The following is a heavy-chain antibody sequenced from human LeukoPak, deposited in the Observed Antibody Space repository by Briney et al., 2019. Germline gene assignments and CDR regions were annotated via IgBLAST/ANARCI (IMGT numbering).Heavy chain of an antibody. Sequence: SETLSLTCTVSGGSISSSYYYWGWIRQPPGKGLEWIGSIYSSGSTYYNPSLKSRVTISVDTSRNQFSLKLYSVTAADTAVYYCARSRSGYSYDHAAFEIWGQGTMVTVSS. D-gene: IGHD5-18*01. CDR2: IYSSGST. CDR3: ARSRSGYSYDHAAFEI. V-gene: IGHV4-39*07. CDR1: GGSISSSYYY. J-gene: IGHJ3*02.